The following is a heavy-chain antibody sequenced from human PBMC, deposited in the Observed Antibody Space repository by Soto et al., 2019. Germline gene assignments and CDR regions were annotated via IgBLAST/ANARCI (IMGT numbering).Heavy chain of an antibody. Sequence: SETLSLTCAGYGGSFSGYYWSWIRQTPGKGLEWLGEINHRGSTNYNPSLKSRVTISVDTSRTQFSLKLSSVTAADTAVYYCARSSGSEGYYDFWSGYPPGGGMDVWGQGTTVTVSS. J-gene: IGHJ6*02. CDR2: INHRGST. CDR3: ARSSGSEGYYDFWSGYPPGGGMDV. V-gene: IGHV4-34*01. D-gene: IGHD3-3*01. CDR1: GGSFSGYY.